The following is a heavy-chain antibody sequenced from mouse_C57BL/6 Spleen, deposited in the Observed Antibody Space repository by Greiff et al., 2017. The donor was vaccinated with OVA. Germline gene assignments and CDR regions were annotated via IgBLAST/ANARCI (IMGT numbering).Heavy chain of an antibody. Sequence: QVQLQQPGAELVKPGASVKLSCKASGYTFTSYWMQWVKQRPGQGLEWIGEIDPSDSYTNYNQKFKGKATLTVDTSSSTAYMQLSSLTSEDSGVEDCARGGDGSSYRYFGGRGTRTTGTGAS. CDR2: IDPSDSYT. J-gene: IGHJ1*03. CDR1: GYTFTSYW. V-gene: IGHV1-50*01. CDR3: ARGGDGSSYRYFGG. D-gene: IGHD1-1*01.